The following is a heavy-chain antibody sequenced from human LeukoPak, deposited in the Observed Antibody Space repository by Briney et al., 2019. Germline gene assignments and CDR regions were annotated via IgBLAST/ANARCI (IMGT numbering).Heavy chain of an antibody. CDR1: GFTFSSYA. D-gene: IGHD3-22*01. Sequence: PGGSLRLSCAGSGFTFSSYAMSWVRQAPGKGLEWVSAISGSGGSTYYADSVKGRFTISRDNSKNTLYLQMNSLRAEDTAVYYCTSMMVVARDIDYWGQGTLVTVSS. V-gene: IGHV3-23*01. J-gene: IGHJ4*02. CDR3: TSMMVVARDIDY. CDR2: ISGSGGST.